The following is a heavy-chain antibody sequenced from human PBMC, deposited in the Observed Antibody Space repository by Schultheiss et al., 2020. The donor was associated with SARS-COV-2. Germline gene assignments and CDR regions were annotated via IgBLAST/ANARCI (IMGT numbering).Heavy chain of an antibody. Sequence: GGSLRLSCAASGFTFSSYEMNWVRQAPGKGLEWVSYISSSGSTIYYADSVKGRFTISRDNAKNSLYLQINSLRTEDTAVYYSARPAVSGYSFGYWGQGTLVTVSS. CDR1: GFTFSSYE. J-gene: IGHJ4*02. CDR3: ARPAVSGYSFGY. V-gene: IGHV3-48*03. CDR2: ISSSGSTI. D-gene: IGHD3-22*01.